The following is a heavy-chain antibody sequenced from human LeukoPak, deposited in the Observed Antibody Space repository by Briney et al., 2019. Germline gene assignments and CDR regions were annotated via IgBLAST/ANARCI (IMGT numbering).Heavy chain of an antibody. V-gene: IGHV3-43*01. Sequence: PRGSLRLSCAASGFTLDDYAMHWVRQAPGKGLEWVSLLSWDGSTTYYADSVRGRFTVSRDTNKNSLLLQMNSLRTEDTALYYCVRVGLPAAIYDYMDIWGKGTTVIVSS. CDR3: VRVGLPAAIYDYMDI. J-gene: IGHJ6*03. CDR1: GFTLDDYA. CDR2: LSWDGSTT. D-gene: IGHD2-2*01.